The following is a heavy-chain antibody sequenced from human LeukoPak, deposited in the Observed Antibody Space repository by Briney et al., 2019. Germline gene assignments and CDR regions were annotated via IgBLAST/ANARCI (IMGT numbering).Heavy chain of an antibody. V-gene: IGHV3-21*01. CDR1: GFIFSSYS. J-gene: IGHJ3*02. D-gene: IGHD3-10*01. CDR3: ARDRFGAFDI. Sequence: GGSLRLSCAASGFIFSSYSMSWVRQAPGKGLEWVSSISSSSSYIYYADSVKGRFTISRDNAKNSLYLQMNSLRAEDTAVYYCARDRFGAFDIWGQGTMVTVSS. CDR2: ISSSSSYI.